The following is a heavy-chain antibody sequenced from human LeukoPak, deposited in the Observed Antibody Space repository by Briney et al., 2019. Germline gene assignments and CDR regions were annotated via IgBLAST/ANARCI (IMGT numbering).Heavy chain of an antibody. CDR3: ALLYCGGDCYSSSYYYYGMDV. CDR2: IIPILGIA. D-gene: IGHD2-21*02. V-gene: IGHV1-69*04. CDR1: GGTFSSYA. J-gene: IGHJ6*02. Sequence: SVTVSCKASGGTFSSYAISWVRQAPGQGLEWMGRIIPILGIANYAQKFQGRVTITADKSTSTAYMELSSLRSEDTAVYYCALLYCGGDCYSSSYYYYGMDVWGQGTTVTVSS.